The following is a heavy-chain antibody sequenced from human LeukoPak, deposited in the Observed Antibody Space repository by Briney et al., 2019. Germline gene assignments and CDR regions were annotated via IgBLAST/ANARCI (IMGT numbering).Heavy chain of an antibody. Sequence: GASVKVSCKASGYTFTSYDINWVRQATGQGLEWMGWMNPNSGNTGYAQKFQGRVTMTRNTSISTAYMELSSLRSEDTAVYYCARDRQGSIMVYYYMDVWGKGTTVTVSS. D-gene: IGHD3-16*01. V-gene: IGHV1-8*01. CDR1: GYTFTSYD. CDR2: MNPNSGNT. CDR3: ARDRQGSIMVYYYMDV. J-gene: IGHJ6*03.